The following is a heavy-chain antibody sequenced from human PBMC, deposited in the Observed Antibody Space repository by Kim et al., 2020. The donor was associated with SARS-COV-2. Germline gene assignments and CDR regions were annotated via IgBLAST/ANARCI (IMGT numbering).Heavy chain of an antibody. CDR3: ARVEDRHTYGSLDY. V-gene: IGHV1-69*13. Sequence: SVKVSCKASRGTFSNFGISWVRQAPGQGLEWMGGIIPIFGTVNYAQKFQGRVKITADESTSTAYMDLSSLRSEDTAVYYCARVEDRHTYGSLDYWGQGTLVTVSS. D-gene: IGHD5-18*01. CDR2: IIPIFGTV. J-gene: IGHJ4*02. CDR1: RGTFSNFG.